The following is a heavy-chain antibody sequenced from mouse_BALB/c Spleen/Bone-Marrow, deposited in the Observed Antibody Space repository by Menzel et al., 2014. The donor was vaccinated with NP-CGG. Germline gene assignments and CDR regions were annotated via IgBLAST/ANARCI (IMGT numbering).Heavy chain of an antibody. J-gene: IGHJ4*01. Sequence: EVMLVESGGGFVQPGGSLKLSCAASGFTFSSYTMSWVRQTPEKRLEWVAYISNGGGSAYYSDTVKGRFTISRDNAENTLYLQMSSLKSEDTAMYYCARHHGDYFYYALDYWGQGTSVTVSS. CDR1: GFTFSSYT. CDR2: ISNGGGSA. V-gene: IGHV5-12-2*01. CDR3: ARHHGDYFYYALDY. D-gene: IGHD2-13*01.